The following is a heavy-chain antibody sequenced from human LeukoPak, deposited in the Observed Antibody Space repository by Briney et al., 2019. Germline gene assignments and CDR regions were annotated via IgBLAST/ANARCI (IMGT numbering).Heavy chain of an antibody. CDR3: ASTRSSWAVIDY. CDR1: GYTFNSYD. CDR2: IKPSGGST. D-gene: IGHD6-13*01. Sequence: ASVKVSCKASGYTFNSYDMQWVRQAPGQGLEWMGIIKPSGGSTSYAQKLQGRVTMTRDTSTSTVYMELSSLRSEDTAVYYCASTRSSWAVIDYWGQGTLVTVSS. V-gene: IGHV1-46*02. J-gene: IGHJ4*02.